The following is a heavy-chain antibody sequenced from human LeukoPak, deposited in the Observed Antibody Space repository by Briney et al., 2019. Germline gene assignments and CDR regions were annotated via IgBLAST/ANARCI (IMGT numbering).Heavy chain of an antibody. CDR1: GGSFSGYY. D-gene: IGHD6-19*01. CDR3: ARGGDSIAVAGTGAHAFDI. CDR2: INHSGST. J-gene: IGHJ3*02. V-gene: IGHV4-34*01. Sequence: PSETLSLTCAVYGGSFSGYYWSWIRQPPGKGLEWIGEINHSGSTNYNPSLKSRVTISVDTSKNQFSLKLSSVTAADTAVYYCARGGDSIAVAGTGAHAFDIWGQGTMVTVSS.